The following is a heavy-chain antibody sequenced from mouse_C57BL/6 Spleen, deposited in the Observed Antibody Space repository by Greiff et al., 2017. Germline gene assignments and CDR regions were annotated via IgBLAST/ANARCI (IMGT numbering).Heavy chain of an antibody. J-gene: IGHJ2*01. CDR3: AREKGDYNGGYYFDY. CDR1: GFSLTSYG. D-gene: IGHD1-1*01. V-gene: IGHV2-2*01. Sequence: VKLMESGPGLVQPSPSLSITCTVSGFSLTSYGVHWVRQSPGKGLEWLGVRWSGGSADYNAAFISRLSISKDNSNGQVFFKMNSLQADDTAIYYCAREKGDYNGGYYFDYWGQGTTLGVSS. CDR2: RWSGGSA.